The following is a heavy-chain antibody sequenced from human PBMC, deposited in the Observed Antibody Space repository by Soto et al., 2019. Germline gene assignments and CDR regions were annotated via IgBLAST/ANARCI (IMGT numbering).Heavy chain of an antibody. Sequence: QVQLVESGGGVVQPGRSLRLSCAASGFTFSSYGMHWVRQAPGKGLEWVAVISYDGSNKYYADSVKGRFTISRDNSKHTLYLPLNGLRADETAGYYWAKDREELEERGYYGMDFWGQGTTVTVSS. J-gene: IGHJ6*02. D-gene: IGHD1-1*01. CDR2: ISYDGSNK. V-gene: IGHV3-30*18. CDR3: AKDREELEERGYYGMDF. CDR1: GFTFSSYG.